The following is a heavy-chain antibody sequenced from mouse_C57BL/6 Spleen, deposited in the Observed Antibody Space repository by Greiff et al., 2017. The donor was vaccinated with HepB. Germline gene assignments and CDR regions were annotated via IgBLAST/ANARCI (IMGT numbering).Heavy chain of an antibody. Sequence: EVQLQQSGPELVKPGASVKISCKASGYSFTGYYMNWVKQSPEKSLEWIGEINPSTGGTTYNQKFKAKATLTVDKSSSTAYMQLKSLTSEDSAVYYCARGNYLHYYSMDYWGQGTSVTVSS. V-gene: IGHV1-42*01. D-gene: IGHD2-1*01. J-gene: IGHJ4*01. CDR1: GYSFTGYY. CDR2: INPSTGGT. CDR3: ARGNYLHYYSMDY.